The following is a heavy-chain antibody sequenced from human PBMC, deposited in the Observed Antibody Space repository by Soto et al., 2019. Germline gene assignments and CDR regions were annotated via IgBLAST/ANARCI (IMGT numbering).Heavy chain of an antibody. V-gene: IGHV4-34*01. CDR2: INHSGST. CDR3: ARDKITGLFDY. J-gene: IGHJ4*02. CDR1: GGSFSGYY. D-gene: IGHD2-8*02. Sequence: SETLSLTCAVYGGSFSGYYWTWIRQPPGTGLEWIGEINHSGSTNYNPSLKTRVTISVDTSKNQFSLKLTSVTAADTAVYYCARDKITGLFDYWGQGTLVTSPQ.